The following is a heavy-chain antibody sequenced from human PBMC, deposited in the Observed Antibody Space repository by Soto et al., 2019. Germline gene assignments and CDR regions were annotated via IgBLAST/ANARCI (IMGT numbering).Heavy chain of an antibody. D-gene: IGHD3-10*01. V-gene: IGHV3-33*01. Sequence: QVQLVESGGGVVQPGRSLRLSCAASGFTFSSYGMHWVRQAPGKGLEWVAVIWYDGSNKYYADSVKGRFTISRDNSKNTLYLQMNSLRAEDTAVYYCARQYYHGSGHNWFDPWGQGTLVTVSS. CDR2: IWYDGSNK. CDR1: GFTFSSYG. J-gene: IGHJ5*02. CDR3: ARQYYHGSGHNWFDP.